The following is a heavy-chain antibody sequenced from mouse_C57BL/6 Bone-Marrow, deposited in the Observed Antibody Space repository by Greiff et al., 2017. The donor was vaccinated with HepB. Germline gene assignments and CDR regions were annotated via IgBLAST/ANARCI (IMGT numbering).Heavy chain of an antibody. CDR2: IWSGGST. D-gene: IGHD2-2*01. CDR1: GFSLTSYG. V-gene: IGHV2-4*01. Sequence: VQLQESGPGLVQPSQSLSITCTVSGFSLTSYGVHWVRQPPGKGLEWLGVIWSGGSTDYNAAFISRLSISKDNSKSQVFFKMNSLQADDTAIYYCAKEGDYGYDYYAMDYWGQGTSVTVSS. J-gene: IGHJ4*01. CDR3: AKEGDYGYDYYAMDY.